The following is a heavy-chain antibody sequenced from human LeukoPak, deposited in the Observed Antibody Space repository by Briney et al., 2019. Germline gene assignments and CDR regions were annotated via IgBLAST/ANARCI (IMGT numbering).Heavy chain of an antibody. D-gene: IGHD6-6*01. CDR3: ARVDPDSSSTLEVFDY. CDR2: IYYSGST. Sequence: SETLSLTCTVSGGSIGSYYWSWIRQPPGKGQEWIGYIYYSGSTNYNPSLKSRVTISVDTSKNQFSLKLSSVTAADTAVYYCARVDPDSSSTLEVFDYWGQGTLVTVSS. J-gene: IGHJ4*02. V-gene: IGHV4-59*01. CDR1: GGSIGSYY.